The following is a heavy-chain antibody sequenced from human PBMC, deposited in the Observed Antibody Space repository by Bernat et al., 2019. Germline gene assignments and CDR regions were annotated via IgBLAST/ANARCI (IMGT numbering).Heavy chain of an antibody. CDR2: ISSSSSTI. V-gene: IGHV3-48*01. D-gene: IGHD1-26*01. J-gene: IGHJ4*02. CDR1: GFTSSSYS. Sequence: EVQLVESGGGLVQPGGSLRLSCAASGFTSSSYSMNWVRQAPGKGLEWVSYISSSSSTIYYADSVKGRFTISRDNAKNSLYLQMSGLRAEDTAVDYCARDLGREWEPHFYWGQGTLVNVSS. CDR3: ARDLGREWEPHFY.